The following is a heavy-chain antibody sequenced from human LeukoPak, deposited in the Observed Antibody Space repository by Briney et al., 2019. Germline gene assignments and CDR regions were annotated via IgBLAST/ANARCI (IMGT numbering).Heavy chain of an antibody. Sequence: SETLSLTCTVSGGSISSYYWSWIRQPPGKGLEWIGYIYYSESTNYNPSPKSRVTISVDTSKNQFSLKLSSVTAADTAVYYCARQIPTQDGMDVWGQGTTVTVSS. CDR1: GGSISSYY. J-gene: IGHJ6*02. V-gene: IGHV4-59*01. CDR3: ARQIPTQDGMDV. CDR2: IYYSEST.